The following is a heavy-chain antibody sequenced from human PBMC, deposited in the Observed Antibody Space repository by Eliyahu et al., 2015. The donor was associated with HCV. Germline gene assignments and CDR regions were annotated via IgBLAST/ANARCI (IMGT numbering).Heavy chain of an antibody. Sequence: QVQLQESGPGLVKPSETLSLTCTVSGDSFNSTTSXWGWVRQSPGKGLEWIGSVYSHGGTYYSPSLQSRVTISMDTTKSQFSLRLTSVTATDSAVYYCARHGFGALHVDRWYFDLWGRGALMTVSS. CDR2: VYSHGGT. V-gene: IGHV4-39*01. CDR1: GDSFNSTTSX. CDR3: ARHGFGALHVDRWYFDL. J-gene: IGHJ2*01. D-gene: IGHD3-3*01.